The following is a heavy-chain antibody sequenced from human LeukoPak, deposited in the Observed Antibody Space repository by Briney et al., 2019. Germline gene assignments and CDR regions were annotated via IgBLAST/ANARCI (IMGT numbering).Heavy chain of an antibody. V-gene: IGHV3-48*01. J-gene: IGHJ6*03. CDR3: ARDEEVRTPYHYYMDV. CDR1: GFTFSSYS. Sequence: QAGGSLRLSCAASGFTFSSYSMNWVRQAPGKGLEWVSYISSSSSTIYYADSVKGRFTISRDNSKNTLYLQMNSLRPEDTAVYYCARDEEVRTPYHYYMDVWGKGTTVTVSS. D-gene: IGHD3-10*01. CDR2: ISSSSSTI.